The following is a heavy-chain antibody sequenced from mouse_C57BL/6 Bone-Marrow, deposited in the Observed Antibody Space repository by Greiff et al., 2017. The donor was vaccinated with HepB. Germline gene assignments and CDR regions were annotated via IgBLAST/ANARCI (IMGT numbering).Heavy chain of an antibody. CDR3: ARTPKRYFDV. V-gene: IGHV1-69*01. J-gene: IGHJ1*03. CDR2: IDPSDSYT. Sequence: QVQLQQSGAELVMPGASVKLSCKASGYTFTSYWMHWVKQRPGQGLEWIGEIDPSDSYTNYNQKFKGKSTLTVDKSSSTAYMQLSSLTSEDSAVYYCARTPKRYFDVWGTGTTVTVSS. CDR1: GYTFTSYW.